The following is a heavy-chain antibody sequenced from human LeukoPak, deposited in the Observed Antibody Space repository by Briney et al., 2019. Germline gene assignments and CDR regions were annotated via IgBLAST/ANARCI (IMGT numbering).Heavy chain of an antibody. D-gene: IGHD6-19*01. J-gene: IGHJ4*02. CDR2: ISSDSSYI. CDR1: GFTFGSIA. Sequence: GGSLRLSCAASGFTFGSIAMTWVRQAPGKGLEWVSSISSDSSYIDYADSVKGRFTISRDNARNSLYLQMNNLRAEDTAVYFCASLPWLVRWIYYWGQGTLVTVSS. V-gene: IGHV3-21*01. CDR3: ASLPWLVRWIYY.